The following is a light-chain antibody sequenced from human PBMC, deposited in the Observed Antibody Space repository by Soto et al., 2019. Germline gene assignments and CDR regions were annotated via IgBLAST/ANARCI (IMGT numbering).Light chain of an antibody. CDR1: SSDVGGYNY. Sequence: QSVLTQPPSASGSPGQSVTISCTGTSSDVGGYNYVSWYQQHPGKAPKLMISEVSKRPSGVPDRFSGSKSGNTASLTVSGLQDEEGADYYCSSFAGTNTLVFGGGTKVTVL. CDR2: EVS. J-gene: IGLJ2*01. V-gene: IGLV2-8*01. CDR3: SSFAGTNTLV.